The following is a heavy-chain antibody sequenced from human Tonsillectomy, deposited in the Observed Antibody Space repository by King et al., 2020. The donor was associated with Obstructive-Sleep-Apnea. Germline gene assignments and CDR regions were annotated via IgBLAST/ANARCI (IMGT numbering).Heavy chain of an antibody. CDR3: ARDEYKAVVTPIPEERYFDY. V-gene: IGHV3-33*01. CDR1: GFTFSNFG. CDR2: IWFDGSSK. D-gene: IGHD2-21*02. Sequence: VQLVESGGGVQPGRSVRLSCAASGFTFSNFGMHWVRQAPGKGLEWVAVIWFDGSSKYYADSVKGRFTISRDNSKNTLYLQMNSLRAEDTAVYYCARDEYKAVVTPIPEERYFDYWGQGTLVTVSS. J-gene: IGHJ4*02.